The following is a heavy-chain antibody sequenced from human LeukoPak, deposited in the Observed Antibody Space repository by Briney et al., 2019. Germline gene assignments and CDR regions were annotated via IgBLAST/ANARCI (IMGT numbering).Heavy chain of an antibody. CDR2: ISASGTSI. CDR1: GFSFSGYY. CDR3: ARHCTRASCYSFDY. Sequence: GGSLRLSCATSGFSFSGYYMSWIRQAPGKGLECVSFISASGTSISYADSVKGRFTISRDNAKNSLYLQMNSLRPEDTAVYYCARHCTRASCYSFDYWGQGTLVTISS. D-gene: IGHD2-2*01. V-gene: IGHV3-11*04. J-gene: IGHJ4*02.